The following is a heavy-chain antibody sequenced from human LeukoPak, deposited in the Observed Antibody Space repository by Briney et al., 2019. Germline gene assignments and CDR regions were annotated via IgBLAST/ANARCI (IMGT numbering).Heavy chain of an antibody. Sequence: ASVKVSCKASGYTFTGYYMHWVRQAPGQGLEWMGRINPNSGGTNYAQKFQGRVTMTRDTSISTAYMELSRLRSDDTAVYYCARDSGSFSRGSYYYYMDVWGKGTTVTVSS. CDR3: ARDSGSFSRGSYYYYMDV. V-gene: IGHV1-2*06. CDR2: INPNSGGT. D-gene: IGHD6-13*01. J-gene: IGHJ6*03. CDR1: GYTFTGYY.